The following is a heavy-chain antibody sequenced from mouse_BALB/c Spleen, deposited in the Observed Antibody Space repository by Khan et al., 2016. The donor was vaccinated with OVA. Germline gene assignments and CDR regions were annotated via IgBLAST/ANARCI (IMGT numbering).Heavy chain of an antibody. Sequence: EVELVESGGGLVQPGGSRKLSCAASGFTFSSFGMHWVRQAPKKGLEWVAYISSGSSTIYYVDTVKGRFTISRDNPKKTLFLQMTSLRSGDTAMYYCARSGGNFHWYFDVWGAGTSVTVSS. D-gene: IGHD2-1*01. CDR3: ARSGGNFHWYFDV. J-gene: IGHJ1*01. CDR2: ISSGSSTI. V-gene: IGHV5-17*02. CDR1: GFTFSSFG.